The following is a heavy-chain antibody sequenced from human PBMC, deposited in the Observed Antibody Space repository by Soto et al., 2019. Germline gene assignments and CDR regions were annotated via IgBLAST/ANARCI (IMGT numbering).Heavy chain of an antibody. CDR2: IIPILGIA. Sequence: QVQLVQSGAEVKKPGSSVKVSCTASGGTFSSYTISWVRQAPGQGLEWMGRIIPILGIANYAQKFQGRVTITADKSTSTAYMELSSLRSEDTAVYYCARVPSGDLEDYWGQGTLVTVSS. V-gene: IGHV1-69*02. D-gene: IGHD7-27*01. J-gene: IGHJ4*02. CDR1: GGTFSSYT. CDR3: ARVPSGDLEDY.